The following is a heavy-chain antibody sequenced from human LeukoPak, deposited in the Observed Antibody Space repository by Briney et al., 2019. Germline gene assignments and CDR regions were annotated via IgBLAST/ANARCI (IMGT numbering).Heavy chain of an antibody. CDR1: GHTFTSYA. CDR2: INAGNGNT. D-gene: IGHD3-22*01. J-gene: IGHJ4*02. Sequence: GASVKVSCKASGHTFTSYAMHWVRQAPGQRLEWMGWINAGNGNTKYSQKFQGRVTITRDTSASTAYMELSSLRSEDTAVYYCAREPYDSSGYYYDPPFDYWGQGTLVTVSS. CDR3: AREPYDSSGYYYDPPFDY. V-gene: IGHV1-3*01.